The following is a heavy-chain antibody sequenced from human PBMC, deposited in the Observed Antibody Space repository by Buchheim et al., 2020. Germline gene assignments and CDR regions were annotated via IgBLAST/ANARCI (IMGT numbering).Heavy chain of an antibody. J-gene: IGHJ4*01. V-gene: IGHV4-59*01. Sequence: QVQLQESGPGLVKPSEILSLTCTVSGGSISNYYWSWIRQPPGKGLEWIGCIYSTGGTNYNPSLRSRVPISVDTSTNQFSLRLNSVTAADTAVYYCARAREYTTSDFDCWGQGTL. D-gene: IGHD6-6*01. CDR1: GGSISNYY. CDR3: ARAREYTTSDFDC. CDR2: IYSTGGT.